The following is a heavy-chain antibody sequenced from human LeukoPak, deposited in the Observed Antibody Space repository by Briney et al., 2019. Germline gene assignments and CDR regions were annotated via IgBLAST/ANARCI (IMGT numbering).Heavy chain of an antibody. CDR3: ARDEYSSSWPFDY. Sequence: GSLRLSCAASGFTFSSYSMNWVRQAPGKGLEWVSYISSSSSTIYYADSVKGRFTISRDNAKNSLYLQMNSLRAEDTAVYYCARDEYSSSWPFDYWGQGTLVTVSS. J-gene: IGHJ4*02. D-gene: IGHD6-13*01. CDR2: ISSSSSTI. CDR1: GFTFSSYS. V-gene: IGHV3-48*01.